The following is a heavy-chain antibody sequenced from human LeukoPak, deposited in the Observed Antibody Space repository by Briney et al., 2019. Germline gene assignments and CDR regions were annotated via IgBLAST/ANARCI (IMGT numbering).Heavy chain of an antibody. CDR3: AREDIVGATGT. Sequence: GGSLRLSCAASGFTVSSDYMGWVRQAPEKGLEWVSLISSGGSTYYADSLKGRFTISRDNSKNTLYLQMNSLRAEDTAVYYCAREDIVGATGTWGQGTLVTVSS. D-gene: IGHD1-26*01. J-gene: IGHJ4*02. V-gene: IGHV3-66*01. CDR1: GFTVSSDY. CDR2: ISSGGST.